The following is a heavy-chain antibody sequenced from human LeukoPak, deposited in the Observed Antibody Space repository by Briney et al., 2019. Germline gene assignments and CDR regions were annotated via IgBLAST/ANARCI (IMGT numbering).Heavy chain of an antibody. CDR2: INPSGGST. CDR1: GYTFTSYY. Sequence: ASVKVSYKASGYTFTSYYMHWVRQAPGQGLEWMGIINPSGGSTSYAQKFQGRVTMTRDTSTSTVYMELSSLRSEDTAVYYCARELRQWLVRGALDYWGQGTLVTVSS. CDR3: ARELRQWLVRGALDY. J-gene: IGHJ4*02. V-gene: IGHV1-46*01. D-gene: IGHD6-19*01.